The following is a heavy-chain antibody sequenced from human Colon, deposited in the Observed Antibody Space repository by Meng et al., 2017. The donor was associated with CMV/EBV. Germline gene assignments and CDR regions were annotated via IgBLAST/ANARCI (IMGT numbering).Heavy chain of an antibody. J-gene: IGHJ4*02. Sequence: VSFQASVYTFTTYGITWVRQAPGQGLEWMGWISIYNGNTNYTQNLQGRVTMTADTSTSTAYMELRSLRSDDTAVYYCARGIVNFDHWGQGSLVTVSS. CDR2: ISIYNGNT. CDR3: ARGIVNFDH. D-gene: IGHD2/OR15-2a*01. CDR1: VYTFTTYG. V-gene: IGHV1-18*01.